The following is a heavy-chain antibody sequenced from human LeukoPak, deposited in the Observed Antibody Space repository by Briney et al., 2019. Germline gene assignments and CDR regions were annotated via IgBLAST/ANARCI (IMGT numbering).Heavy chain of an antibody. CDR3: AKDIYYDSSGYYGPFDY. J-gene: IGHJ4*02. V-gene: IGHV3-23*01. Sequence: TGGSLRLSCAASGFTFSSYAMSWVRQAAGKGLEWVSAISGSGGSTYYADSVKGRFTISRDNSKNTLYLQMNSLRAEDTAVYYCAKDIYYDSSGYYGPFDYWGQGTLVTVSS. D-gene: IGHD3-22*01. CDR1: GFTFSSYA. CDR2: ISGSGGST.